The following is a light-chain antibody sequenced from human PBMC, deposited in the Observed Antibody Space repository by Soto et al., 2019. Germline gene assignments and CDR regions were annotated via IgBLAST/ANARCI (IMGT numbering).Light chain of an antibody. CDR1: QSVSSSY. CDR2: GAS. J-gene: IGKJ5*01. Sequence: EIVLTQSPGTLSLSPGERATLSCRASQSVSSSYLAWYQHKPGQAPRLLIYGASSRATGIPDRFSGSGSGTDFTLTISRLEPEDFAVYYCQQRDNWPTFGQGTRLEIK. CDR3: QQRDNWPT. V-gene: IGKV3D-20*02.